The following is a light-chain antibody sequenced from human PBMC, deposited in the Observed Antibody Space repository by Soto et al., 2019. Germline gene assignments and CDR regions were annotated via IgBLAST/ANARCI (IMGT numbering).Light chain of an antibody. J-gene: IGKJ3*01. V-gene: IGKV3-15*01. Sequence: IVMPQSPSTLSVSPGERSTVSCMSSQSVSSNLAWYQQKPGQAPRLLIYGASTRATGIPARFSGSGSGTEFTLTISSLQSEDFAVYYCQQYNNWPLFTFGPGTKVDIK. CDR1: QSVSSN. CDR3: QQYNNWPLFT. CDR2: GAS.